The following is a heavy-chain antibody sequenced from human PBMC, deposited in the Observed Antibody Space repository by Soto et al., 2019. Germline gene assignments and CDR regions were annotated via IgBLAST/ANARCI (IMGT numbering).Heavy chain of an antibody. CDR1: GGSISSGGYY. CDR2: IYYSGST. V-gene: IGHV4-31*03. CDR3: ARLGQGDYLDTAMVYYYYYYGMDV. Sequence: QVQLQESGPGLVKPSQTLSLTCTVSGGSISSGGYYWSWIRQHPGKGLEWIGYIYYSGSTYYNPSLKSRVTISVDTSKNQFSLKLSSGTAADTAVYYCARLGQGDYLDTAMVYYYYYYGMDVWGQGTTVTVSS. D-gene: IGHD5-18*01. J-gene: IGHJ6*02.